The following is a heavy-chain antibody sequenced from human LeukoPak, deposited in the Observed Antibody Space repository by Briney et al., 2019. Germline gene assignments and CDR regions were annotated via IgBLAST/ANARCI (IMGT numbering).Heavy chain of an antibody. CDR3: ATDSPGGLGYYMDV. CDR2: IIPIFGTA. V-gene: IGHV1-69*05. CDR1: GGTFSSYA. Sequence: SVKVSCKASGGTFSSYAISWVRQAPGQGLEWMGGIIPIFGTANYAQKFQGRVTITTDESTSTAYMELSSLRSEDTAVHYCATDSPGGLGYYMDVWGKGTTVTVSS. D-gene: IGHD3-10*01. J-gene: IGHJ6*03.